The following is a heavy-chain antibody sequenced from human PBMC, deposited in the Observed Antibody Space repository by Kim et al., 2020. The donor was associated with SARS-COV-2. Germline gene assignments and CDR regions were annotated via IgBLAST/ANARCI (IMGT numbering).Heavy chain of an antibody. J-gene: IGHJ4*02. CDR1: GDRVSSNSAA. CDR2: TYYRSKWYN. CDR3: ARDGSMATVRTYYFDY. Sequence: SQTLSLTCAISGDRVSSNSAAWNWIRQSPSRGLEWLGRTYYRSKWYNDYAVSVKSRIIINPDTSKNQFSLQLNSVTPEDTAVYYCARDGSMATVRTYYFDYWGQGTLVTVSS. D-gene: IGHD4-4*01. V-gene: IGHV6-1*01.